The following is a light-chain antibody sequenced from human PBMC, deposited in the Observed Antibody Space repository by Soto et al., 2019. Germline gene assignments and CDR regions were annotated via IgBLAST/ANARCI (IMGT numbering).Light chain of an antibody. Sequence: DIQLTQSPSTLSASVGDRVTITCRASQGISSYLAWYQQKPGKAPKLLIYGASTLQSGVPSRFSGSGSGTDFTLTISSLQPEDFATYYCQQYNTYSYTFGQGTRLEIK. CDR3: QQYNTYSYT. CDR2: GAS. CDR1: QGISSY. J-gene: IGKJ5*01. V-gene: IGKV1-9*01.